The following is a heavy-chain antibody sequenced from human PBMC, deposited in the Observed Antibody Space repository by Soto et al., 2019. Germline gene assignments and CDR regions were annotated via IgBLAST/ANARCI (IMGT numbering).Heavy chain of an antibody. CDR3: AREQRITIFGVATGEYYYGMDV. CDR1: GFTFSRYG. J-gene: IGHJ6*02. CDR2: IWYCGSNK. Sequence: QVQLVESGGGVVQPGRSLRLSCAASGFTFSRYGMHWVRQAPCKGREWGAVIWYCGSNKYYADSVNGRFTISRDNSKNTLYLQMNSRRAEDTAVYYCAREQRITIFGVATGEYYYGMDVWGQGTTVTVSS. V-gene: IGHV3-33*01. D-gene: IGHD3-3*01.